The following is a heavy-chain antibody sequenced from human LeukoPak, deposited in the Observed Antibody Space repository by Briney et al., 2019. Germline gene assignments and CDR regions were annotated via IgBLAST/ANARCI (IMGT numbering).Heavy chain of an antibody. D-gene: IGHD1-26*01. CDR2: MSDSGGTT. V-gene: IGHV3-23*01. CDR1: GGSISSSNYY. J-gene: IGHJ4*02. CDR3: GKDFRSGNYYGGIVY. Sequence: ETLSLTCTVSGGSISSSNYYWGWIRQAPGKGLEWVSGMSDSGGTTYYADSVKGRFTISRDNSKNTLYLQMNSLRAEDTALYYCGKDFRSGNYYGGIVYWGQGALVIVSS.